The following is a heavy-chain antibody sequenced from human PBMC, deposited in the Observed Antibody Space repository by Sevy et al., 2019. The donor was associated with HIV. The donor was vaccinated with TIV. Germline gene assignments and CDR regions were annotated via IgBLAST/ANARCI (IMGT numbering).Heavy chain of an antibody. J-gene: IGHJ6*02. CDR1: GFTFSTYA. Sequence: GGSLRLSCAASGFTFSTYAMNWVRQAPGKGLEWVSSISGSGRYTYYVDSVEGRFTISRDSSKNTLYLQMNSLRADDTAVYYYAKGFCSGGSCPRDYYYYGMDVWGQGTTVTVSS. CDR2: ISGSGRYT. D-gene: IGHD2-15*01. V-gene: IGHV3-23*01. CDR3: AKGFCSGGSCPRDYYYYGMDV.